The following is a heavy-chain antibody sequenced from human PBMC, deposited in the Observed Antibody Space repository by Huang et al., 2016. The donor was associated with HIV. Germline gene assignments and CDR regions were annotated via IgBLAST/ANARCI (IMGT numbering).Heavy chain of an antibody. V-gene: IGHV1-46*01. Sequence: QVQLVQSGAEVKKPGASVKVSCKASGYAFTSYYMHWVRQAPGQGLECMGIINPSDGSTSYAQKFQGRVTTTRDTSTNTVFMELSSLRSEDTAVYYCARDRDFYDSSGYWGFNYFDYWGQGTLVTVSS. D-gene: IGHD3-22*01. J-gene: IGHJ4*02. CDR2: INPSDGST. CDR1: GYAFTSYY. CDR3: ARDRDFYDSSGYWGFNYFDY.